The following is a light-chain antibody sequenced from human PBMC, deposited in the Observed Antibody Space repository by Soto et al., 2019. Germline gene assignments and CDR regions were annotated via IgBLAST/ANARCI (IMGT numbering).Light chain of an antibody. J-gene: IGKJ4*01. CDR1: QTINSY. CDR3: QQYKDWPPLT. CDR2: GAS. Sequence: EILMTQSPLTLSVSPGEGATLSCRASQTINSYLAWYQQRPGQAPRVLIYGASSRASGIPDRFSGSGSGTDFTLTINRLEPDDFAVYYCQQYKDWPPLTFGGGTRVESK. V-gene: IGKV3D-15*01.